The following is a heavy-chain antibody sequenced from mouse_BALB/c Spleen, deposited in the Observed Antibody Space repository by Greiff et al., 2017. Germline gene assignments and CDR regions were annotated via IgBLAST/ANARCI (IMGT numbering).Heavy chain of an antibody. Sequence: EVQLVESGGGLVKPGGSLKLSCAASGFTFSSYAMSWVRQSPEKRLEWVAEISSGGSYTYYPDTVTGRFTISRDNAKNTLYLEMSSLRSEDTAMYYCAREYDGYFLDYWGQGTTLTVSS. D-gene: IGHD2-3*01. CDR1: GFTFSSYA. CDR3: AREYDGYFLDY. J-gene: IGHJ2*01. CDR2: ISSGGSYT. V-gene: IGHV5-9-4*01.